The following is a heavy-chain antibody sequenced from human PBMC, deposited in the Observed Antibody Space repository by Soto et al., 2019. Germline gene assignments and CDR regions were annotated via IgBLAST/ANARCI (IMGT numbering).Heavy chain of an antibody. D-gene: IGHD2-21*01. CDR3: ARGEFEVGGGAHYY. V-gene: IGHV1-8*01. J-gene: IGHJ6*01. CDR2: MNPNSGNT. CDR1: GYTFTSYD. Sequence: QVPLVQSGAEVKKPGASVKVSCKASGYTFTSYDINWVRQATRQGLEWMGWMNPNSGNTGYAQTFQGRATITRNTSIRPACMAGGSSRSEATTFDSLARGEFEVGGGAHYY.